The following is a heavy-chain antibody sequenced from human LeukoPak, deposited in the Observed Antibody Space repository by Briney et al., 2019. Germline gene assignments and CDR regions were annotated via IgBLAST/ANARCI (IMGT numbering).Heavy chain of an antibody. J-gene: IGHJ6*02. CDR2: IYYSGST. Sequence: PSETLSLTCTVSGGSISTYYWSWIRQTPGKGLEWIGYIYYSGSTNYNPSLKSRVTISVDTSKNQFSLKLSSVTAADTAVYYCARKGHGVTTMGYYYYGMDVWGQGTAVTVSS. CDR3: ARKGHGVTTMGYYYYGMDV. D-gene: IGHD2-21*02. CDR1: GGSISTYY. V-gene: IGHV4-59*08.